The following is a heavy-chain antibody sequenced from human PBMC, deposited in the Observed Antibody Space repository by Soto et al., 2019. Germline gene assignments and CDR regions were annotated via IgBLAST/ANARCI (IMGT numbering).Heavy chain of an antibody. J-gene: IGHJ4*01. D-gene: IGHD6-13*01. V-gene: IGHV5-51*01. Sequence: GESLKISCKGSGYSFTSNWIGWVRQTPGKGLEWMGLIYPGDSDTRYSPSFQGQVAMSVDKSINTAYLQWRSLEASDSGMYYCARLEAAAAVYYDYWGQGPLVTVSS. CDR3: ARLEAAAAVYYDY. CDR1: GYSFTSNW. CDR2: IYPGDSDT.